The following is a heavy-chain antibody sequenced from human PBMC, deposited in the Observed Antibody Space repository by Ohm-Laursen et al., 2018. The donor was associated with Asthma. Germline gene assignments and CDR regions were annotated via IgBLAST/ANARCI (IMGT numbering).Heavy chain of an antibody. CDR1: GGTFSSYA. CDR2: IIPIFGTA. J-gene: IGHJ4*02. Sequence: SSVKVSWKASGGTFSSYAISWVRRAPGQGLEWMGGIIPIFGTANYAQKFQGRVTITADESTSTAYMELSSLRSEDTAVYYCARDTDSSGYIDYWGQGTLVTVSS. D-gene: IGHD3-22*01. CDR3: ARDTDSSGYIDY. V-gene: IGHV1-69*01.